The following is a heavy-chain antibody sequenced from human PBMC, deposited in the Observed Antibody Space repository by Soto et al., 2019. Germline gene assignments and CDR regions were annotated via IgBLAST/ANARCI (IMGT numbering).Heavy chain of an antibody. CDR1: GFTFSSYA. CDR2: ISYDGSNK. J-gene: IGHJ6*02. CDR3: ARDAGAGWSGPGKGSGGYYGMDV. Sequence: QVQLVESGGGVVQPGRSLRLSCAASGFTFSSYAMHWVRQAPGKGLEWVAVISYDGSNKYYADSVKGRFTISRDNSKNTLYLQMNSLRAEDTAVYYCARDAGAGWSGPGKGSGGYYGMDVWGQGTTVTVSS. V-gene: IGHV3-30-3*01. D-gene: IGHD6-19*01.